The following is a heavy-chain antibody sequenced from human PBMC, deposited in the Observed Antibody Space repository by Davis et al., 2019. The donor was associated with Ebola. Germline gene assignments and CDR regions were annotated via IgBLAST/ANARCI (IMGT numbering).Heavy chain of an antibody. V-gene: IGHV3-48*02. CDR3: ARATWFGEFPYSYYGMDV. D-gene: IGHD3-10*01. Sequence: GESLKISCAASGFTFSSYSMNWVRQAPGKGLEWVSYISSSSSTIYYADSVKGRFTISRDNAKNSLYLQMNSLRDEDTAVYYCARATWFGEFPYSYYGMDVWGQGTTVTVSS. CDR2: ISSSSSTI. J-gene: IGHJ6*02. CDR1: GFTFSSYS.